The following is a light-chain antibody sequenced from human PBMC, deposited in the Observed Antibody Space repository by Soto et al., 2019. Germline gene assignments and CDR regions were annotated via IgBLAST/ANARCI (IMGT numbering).Light chain of an antibody. CDR3: QQYYSTPYT. CDR1: QSVLYSSNNKNY. CDR2: WAS. J-gene: IGKJ2*01. Sequence: DIVMTQSPDSLAVSLGERATINCKSSQSVLYSSNNKNYLAWYQQKPGQPPKLLIYWASTRESGVPDRCSGRGSGSDFTLTISSLQAEDVAVYSCQQYYSTPYTFGQGTKLEIK. V-gene: IGKV4-1*01.